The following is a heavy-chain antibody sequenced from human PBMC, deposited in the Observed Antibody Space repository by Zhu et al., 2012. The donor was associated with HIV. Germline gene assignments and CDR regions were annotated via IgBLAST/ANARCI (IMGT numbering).Heavy chain of an antibody. CDR3: ARAYCSGDCYPGFDY. CDR2: INTNTGNP. D-gene: IGHD2-21*02. Sequence: QVQLVQSGSELKKPGASVKVPCKASGYNFGTYTMNWVRQAPGQGLEWMGWINTNTGNPTFAQGFTGRFVFSLDTSVSTTYLQINSLKSEDTAVYYCARAYCSGDCYPGFDYWGQGTLITVSS. V-gene: IGHV7-4-1*02. J-gene: IGHJ4*02. CDR1: GYNFGTYT.